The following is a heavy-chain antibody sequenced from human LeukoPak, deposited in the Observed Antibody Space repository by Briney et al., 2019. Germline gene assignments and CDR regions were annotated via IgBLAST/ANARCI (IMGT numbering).Heavy chain of an antibody. V-gene: IGHV3-23*01. J-gene: IGHJ4*02. D-gene: IGHD3-22*01. Sequence: GGSLRLSCAASGFTFSSYAMSWVRQAPGKGLEWVSAISGSGGSTYYADSVKGRFTISRGNSKNTLYLQMNSLRAEDTAVYYCAKEGYYYDSSGYYYWGQGTLVTVSS. CDR2: ISGSGGST. CDR1: GFTFSSYA. CDR3: AKEGYYYDSSGYYY.